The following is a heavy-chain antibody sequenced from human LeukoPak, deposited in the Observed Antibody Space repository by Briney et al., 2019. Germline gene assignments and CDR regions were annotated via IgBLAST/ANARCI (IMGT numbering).Heavy chain of an antibody. CDR1: GFPFNNFG. Sequence: PGGSLRLSCAASGFPFNNFGMNWVRQAPRKGLEWVSYISSSSSTMSYADSVKGRFTISRDNAKNSLFLQMNSLRAEDTAVYYCARGGAARPDYWGQGTLVTVSS. CDR2: ISSSSSTM. D-gene: IGHD6-6*01. J-gene: IGHJ4*02. V-gene: IGHV3-48*01. CDR3: ARGGAARPDY.